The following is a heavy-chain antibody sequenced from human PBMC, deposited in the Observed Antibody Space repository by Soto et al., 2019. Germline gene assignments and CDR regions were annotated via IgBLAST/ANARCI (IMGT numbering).Heavy chain of an antibody. J-gene: IGHJ6*02. CDR2: IIPISETT. V-gene: IGHV1-69*01. Sequence: QVQLVQSGAEVKKPGSSVKVSCKASGGTFSSYAISWVRQAPGQGLEWMGGIIPISETTNYAQKFQGRVTITADESKSTDYMELSSLRSEDTAVYYCARSQGSSTSLEIDYYYSYGMDVWGQGTTVTVSS. D-gene: IGHD2-2*01. CDR1: GGTFSSYA. CDR3: ARSQGSSTSLEIDYYYSYGMDV.